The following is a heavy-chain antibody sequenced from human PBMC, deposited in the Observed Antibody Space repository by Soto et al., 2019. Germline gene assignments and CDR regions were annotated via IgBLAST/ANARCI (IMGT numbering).Heavy chain of an antibody. J-gene: IGHJ6*02. V-gene: IGHV4-59*10. Sequence: PSETLSLTCTVYGGSISGFFWTWVRQPPGMPLEGLGHVAASGSTAYNPSLRSRLSLSLDVSKNRFSLELTSVTAADTATYFCARGGSTHYYYGLDVWGQGTTVTVSS. D-gene: IGHD3-16*01. CDR3: ARGGSTHYYYGLDV. CDR1: GGSISGFF. CDR2: VAASGST.